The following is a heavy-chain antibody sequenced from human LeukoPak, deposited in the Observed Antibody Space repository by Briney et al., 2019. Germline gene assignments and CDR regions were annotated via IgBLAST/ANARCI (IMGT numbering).Heavy chain of an antibody. CDR2: INPNSGGT. D-gene: IGHD3-3*01. CDR1: GYTFTGYY. J-gene: IGHJ4*02. Sequence: GASVKVSCKASGYTFTGYYMHWVRQAPGQGLEWMGWINPNSGGTNYAQKFQGRVTMTRETSISTAYMELSRLRSDDTALYFCARDWRDATIFGVVREVYFDYWGQGTLVTVSS. V-gene: IGHV1-2*02. CDR3: ARDWRDATIFGVVREVYFDY.